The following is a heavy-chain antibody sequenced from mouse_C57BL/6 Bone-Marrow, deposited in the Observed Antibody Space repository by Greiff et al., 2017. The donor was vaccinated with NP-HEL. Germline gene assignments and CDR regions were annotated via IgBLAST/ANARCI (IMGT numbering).Heavy chain of an antibody. Sequence: QVQLQQSDAELVKPGASVKISCKASGYTFTDYTIHWMKQRPEQGLEWIGYIYPRDGSTSYNEKFKGKATLTADKSSSTAYMQLNSLTSEDSAVYFCVYDDDREGDWYFDVWGTGTTVTVSS. J-gene: IGHJ1*03. CDR1: GYTFTDYT. V-gene: IGHV1-78*01. CDR2: IYPRDGST. CDR3: VYDDDREGDWYFDV. D-gene: IGHD2-4*01.